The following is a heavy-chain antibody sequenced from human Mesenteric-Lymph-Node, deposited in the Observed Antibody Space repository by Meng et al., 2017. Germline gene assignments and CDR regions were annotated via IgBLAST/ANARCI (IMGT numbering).Heavy chain of an antibody. CDR3: AKSYCSGGSCKNYYYYYGMDV. V-gene: IGHV3-23*01. CDR2: ISGSDDST. CDR1: GFTFSNYA. J-gene: IGHJ6*02. Sequence: ESLKISCAASGFTFSNYAMTWVRQAPGKGLEWVSAISGSDDSTYYADSVKSRFTISRDKSKNTLFLQMNGLRAEDTDVYYCAKSYCSGGSCKNYYYYYGMDVWGQGTTVTVSS. D-gene: IGHD2-15*01.